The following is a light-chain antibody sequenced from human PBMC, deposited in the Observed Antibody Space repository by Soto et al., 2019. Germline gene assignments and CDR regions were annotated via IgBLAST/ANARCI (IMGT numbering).Light chain of an antibody. Sequence: DIQVTQSPPTLSASVGDRVTMTVRGRDAIRXGMAWYQQKPGKAPKLLVYDASTLQSGVASRFSGSGSGTEFTLIISGLQPDDSATYYCQQYTNTNNPWMFGQGTKVDIK. CDR2: DAS. CDR3: QQYTNTNNPWM. J-gene: IGKJ1*01. CDR1: DAIRXG. V-gene: IGKV1-5*01.